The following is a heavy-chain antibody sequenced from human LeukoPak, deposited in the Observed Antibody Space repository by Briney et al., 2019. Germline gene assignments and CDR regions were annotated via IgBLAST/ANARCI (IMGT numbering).Heavy chain of an antibody. J-gene: IGHJ4*01. D-gene: IGHD3-10*01. CDR2: ISYSGGT. Sequence: SETLSLTCSLSGVSISRYYWSWIRQSLGKGLEWIGYISYSGGTNYNPSLKSRLTISLDTSKNHFSLQLSSVTAADTALYYCVRGERLGGDYWGHGTLVTVSS. CDR3: VRGERLGGDY. CDR1: GVSISRYY. V-gene: IGHV4-59*01.